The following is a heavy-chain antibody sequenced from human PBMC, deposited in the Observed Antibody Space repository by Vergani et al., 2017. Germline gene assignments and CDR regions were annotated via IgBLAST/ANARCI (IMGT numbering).Heavy chain of an antibody. D-gene: IGHD3-10*01. CDR3: ADLDGDDGFPPF. CDR1: GFTFTAPG. J-gene: IGHJ4*02. V-gene: IGHV3-23*01. CDR2: ISGQNFRT. Sequence: EVQLLESGGGSAQPGESLRLSCVASGFTFTAPGLNWVRQAPGKGLEWVPGISGQNFRTHYADSVKGRFTISRDDSNNTVYLKINSLRAEDTAFYYCADLDGDDGFPPFWGQGALVTVSS.